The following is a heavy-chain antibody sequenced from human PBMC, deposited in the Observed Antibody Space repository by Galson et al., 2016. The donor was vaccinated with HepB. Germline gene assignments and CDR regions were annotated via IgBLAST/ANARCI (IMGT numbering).Heavy chain of an antibody. V-gene: IGHV4-39*01. J-gene: IGHJ4*02. D-gene: IGHD5-24*01. CDR1: GVSISSASYF. Sequence: ETLSLTCTVSGVSISSASYFWGWIRQPPGRGLEWLGSVYYSGTTYYNPFLKSRVTISADTSKNQFSLKLTSVTAADTAVYYCASLRDGYNLNYWGQGPLVTVSS. CDR3: ASLRDGYNLNY. CDR2: VYYSGTT.